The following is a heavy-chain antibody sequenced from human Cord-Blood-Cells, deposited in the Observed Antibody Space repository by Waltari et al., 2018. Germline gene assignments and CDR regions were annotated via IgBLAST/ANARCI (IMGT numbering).Heavy chain of an antibody. CDR1: GGSSSGYY. V-gene: IGHV4-34*01. CDR3: ARHKTNFDY. Sequence: QVQLQQWGAGLLKPSETLSLTSAVYGGSSSGYYWSWIRQPPGKGLEWIGEINHSGSTNYNPSLKSRVTISVDTSKNQFSLKLSSVTAADTAVYYCARHKTNFDYWGQGTLVTVSS. CDR2: INHSGST. J-gene: IGHJ4*02.